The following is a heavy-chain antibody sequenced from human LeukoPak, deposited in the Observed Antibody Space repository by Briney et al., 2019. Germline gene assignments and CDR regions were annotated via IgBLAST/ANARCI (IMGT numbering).Heavy chain of an antibody. D-gene: IGHD5-18*01. V-gene: IGHV1-18*01. CDR3: ARGGIQLWSQEKGSGPGGDY. Sequence: GASVKVSCKASGYTFTSYGISWVRQAPGQGLEWMGWISAYNGNTNYAQKLQGRVTMTTDTSTSTAHMELRSLRSDDTAVYYCARGGIQLWSQEKGSGPGGDYWGQGTLVTVSS. CDR2: ISAYNGNT. CDR1: GYTFTSYG. J-gene: IGHJ4*02.